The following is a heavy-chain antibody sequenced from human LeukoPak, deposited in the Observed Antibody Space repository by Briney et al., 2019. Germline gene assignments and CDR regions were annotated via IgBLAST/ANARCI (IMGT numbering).Heavy chain of an antibody. V-gene: IGHV3-21*01. J-gene: IGHJ3*02. CDR2: ISSSSSYI. CDR3: ARDRIVVVPAAYMDDAFDI. CDR1: GFTFRSYS. Sequence: PGGSLRLSCAASGFTFRSYSMNWVRQAPGKGLEWVSSISSSSSYIYYADSVKGRFTISRDNAKNSLYLQMNSLRAEDTAVYYCARDRIVVVPAAYMDDAFDIWGQGTMVTVSS. D-gene: IGHD2-2*01.